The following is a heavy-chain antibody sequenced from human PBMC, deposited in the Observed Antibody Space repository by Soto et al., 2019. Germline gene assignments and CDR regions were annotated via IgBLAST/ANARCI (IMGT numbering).Heavy chain of an antibody. J-gene: IGHJ6*02. CDR3: ARDPFRGDSYGYCSDDYYGMDV. CDR1: GFTFRSYA. V-gene: IGHV3-23*01. CDR2: INGRGGDT. Sequence: PGGSLRLSCAASGFTFRSYAMRWFRQAPGKGLEWVSSINGRGGDTYYADSVKGRFTFSRDNSKNTLYLQMNSLRAEDTAVYYCARDPFRGDSYGYCSDDYYGMDVWGEAT. D-gene: IGHD5-18*01.